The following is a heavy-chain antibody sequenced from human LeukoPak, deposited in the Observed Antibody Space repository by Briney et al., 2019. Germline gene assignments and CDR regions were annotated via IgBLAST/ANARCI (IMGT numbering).Heavy chain of an antibody. J-gene: IGHJ4*02. CDR1: GFTFSSYG. V-gene: IGHV3-30*02. CDR3: AKDLRPKDYIVLMVYAIGF. D-gene: IGHD2-8*01. CDR2: IRYDGSNK. Sequence: GGSLRLXCAASGFTFSSYGMHWVRQAPGKGLEWVAFIRYDGSNKYYADSVKGRFTISRDNSKNTLYLQMNNLRAQDTAVYYCAKDLRPKDYIVLMVYAIGFWGQGPLVTVSS.